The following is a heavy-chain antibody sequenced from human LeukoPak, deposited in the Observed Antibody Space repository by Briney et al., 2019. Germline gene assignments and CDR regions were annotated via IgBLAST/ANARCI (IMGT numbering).Heavy chain of an antibody. CDR3: ARDSQEWSSGDAFDI. Sequence: ASVKVPCKASGYTFTGYYMHWVRQAPGQGLEWMGWINPNSGGTNYAQKFQGWVTMTRDTSISTAYMELSRLRSDDTAVYYCARDSQEWSSGDAFDIWGQGTMVTVSS. CDR1: GYTFTGYY. CDR2: INPNSGGT. D-gene: IGHD3-22*01. J-gene: IGHJ3*02. V-gene: IGHV1-2*04.